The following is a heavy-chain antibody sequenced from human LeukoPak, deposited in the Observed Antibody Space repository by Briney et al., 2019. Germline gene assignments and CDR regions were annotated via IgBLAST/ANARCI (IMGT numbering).Heavy chain of an antibody. D-gene: IGHD2-2*01. CDR1: GYSFTSYW. Sequence: GESLKISCKGSGYSFTSYWIGWVRQMPGKGLEWMGVIYPGDSDTRYGPSFQGQVTTSADKTTSTAYLQWSSLKASDTAIYYCARVFCTSTSCYADFDYWGQGTLVTVSS. CDR3: ARVFCTSTSCYADFDY. V-gene: IGHV5-51*01. CDR2: IYPGDSDT. J-gene: IGHJ4*02.